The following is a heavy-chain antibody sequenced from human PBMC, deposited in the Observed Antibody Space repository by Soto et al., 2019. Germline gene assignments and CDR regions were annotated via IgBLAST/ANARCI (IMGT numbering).Heavy chain of an antibody. Sequence: QVQLQESGPGLVKPSETLSLICTVSGGSISHHYWSWIRQPAGTRLEWIGRMYVTGTTNYNPSLKNPVSMSIDTSKNQFSLKLSSVTAADTAVYYCARDGGYTGYEEGNPFDIWGQGTMVTVSS. CDR2: MYVTGTT. V-gene: IGHV4-4*07. CDR3: ARDGGYTGYEEGNPFDI. D-gene: IGHD5-12*01. CDR1: GGSISHHY. J-gene: IGHJ3*02.